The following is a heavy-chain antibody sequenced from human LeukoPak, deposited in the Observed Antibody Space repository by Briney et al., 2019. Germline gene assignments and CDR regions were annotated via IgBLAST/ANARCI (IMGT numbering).Heavy chain of an antibody. CDR3: AREVGYFDY. Sequence: SVKVSCKASGGTSSSYAISWVRQAPGQGLEWTGRIIPILGIANYAQKFQGRVTITADKSTSTAYMELSSLRSEDTAVYYCAREVGYFDYWGQGTLVTVSS. CDR2: IIPILGIA. V-gene: IGHV1-69*04. J-gene: IGHJ4*02. CDR1: GGTSSSYA.